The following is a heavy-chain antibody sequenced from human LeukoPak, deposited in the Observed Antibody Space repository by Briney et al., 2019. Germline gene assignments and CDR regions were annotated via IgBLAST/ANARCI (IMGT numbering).Heavy chain of an antibody. CDR1: GDSISSYY. V-gene: IGHV4-59*08. CDR3: ARLVGVATSNNWFDP. CDR2: IYYSGST. Sequence: SETLSLTCTVSGDSISSYYWSWIRQPPGKGLEWIGYIYYSGSTNYNPSLKSRVTISVDTSKNQFSLKLSSVTAADTAVYYCARLVGVATSNNWFDPWGQGTLVAVSS. D-gene: IGHD5-12*01. J-gene: IGHJ5*02.